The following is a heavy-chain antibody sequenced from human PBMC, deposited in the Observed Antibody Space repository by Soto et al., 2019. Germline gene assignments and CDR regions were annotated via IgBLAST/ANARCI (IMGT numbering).Heavy chain of an antibody. J-gene: IGHJ6*02. CDR1: GFTFSSYG. V-gene: IGHV3-30*18. Sequence: LRLSCAASGFTFSSYGMHWVRQAPGKGLEWVAVISYDGSNKYYADSVKGRFTISRDNSKNTLYLQMNSLRAKDTAVYYCAKDQPHGSSWYPYYYYGMDVWGQGTTVTVSS. CDR3: AKDQPHGSSWYPYYYYGMDV. CDR2: ISYDGSNK. D-gene: IGHD6-13*01.